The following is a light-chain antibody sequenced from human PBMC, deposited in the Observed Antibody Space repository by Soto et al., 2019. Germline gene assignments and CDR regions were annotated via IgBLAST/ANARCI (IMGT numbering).Light chain of an antibody. V-gene: IGKV1-39*01. J-gene: IGKJ3*01. CDR2: DAS. CDR1: QTISSY. CDR3: QQTYASPFN. Sequence: DIQMTQSPAFLSMSVGDRLTLSCRASQTISSYLTWYQQKVGEAPKRLIYDASTLESGVPSRFSASGSGTEFTLIITALQREDFATYFCQQTYASPFNVGPGNKVDI.